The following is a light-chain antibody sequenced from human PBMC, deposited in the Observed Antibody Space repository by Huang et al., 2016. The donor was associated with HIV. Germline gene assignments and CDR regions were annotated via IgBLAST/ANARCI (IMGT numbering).Light chain of an antibody. J-gene: IGKJ1*01. Sequence: EIVLTQSPGTLSLSPGERATLSCRASHRVAYNFLAWYRQRPGQAPRLLIYAASTRATGIAGRFSGSGSGTDFILTINRLEPEDFAVYYCQQYGSSPGTFGQGTKVEIK. CDR3: QQYGSSPGT. CDR1: HRVAYNF. V-gene: IGKV3-20*01. CDR2: AAS.